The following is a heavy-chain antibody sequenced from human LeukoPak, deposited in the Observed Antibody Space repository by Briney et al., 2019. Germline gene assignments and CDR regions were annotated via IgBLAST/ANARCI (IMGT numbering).Heavy chain of an antibody. Sequence: PSETLSLTCAVYGGSFSDYYWSWIRQPPGKGLEWIGEIIHSGSTNYNTSLKSRVTISVDTSKNQFSLKLSSVTAADTAVYYCARRSFGDSLYYYYGMDVWGQGTTVTVSS. J-gene: IGHJ6*02. CDR3: ARRSFGDSLYYYYGMDV. V-gene: IGHV4-34*12. CDR1: GGSFSDYY. CDR2: IIHSGST. D-gene: IGHD2-21*02.